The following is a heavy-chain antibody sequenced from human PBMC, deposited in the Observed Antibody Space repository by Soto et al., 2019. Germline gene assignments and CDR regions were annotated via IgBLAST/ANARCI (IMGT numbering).Heavy chain of an antibody. CDR1: GGSISSGDYY. CDR3: ARDYDYYDSSGSIWGMDV. V-gene: IGHV4-30-4*01. Sequence: SLTCTVSGGSISSGDYYWSWIRQPPGKGLEWIGYIYYSGSTYYNPSLKSRVTISVDTSKNQFSLKLSSVTAADTAVYYCARDYDYYDSSGSIWGMDVWGQGTTVTVSS. D-gene: IGHD3-22*01. J-gene: IGHJ6*02. CDR2: IYYSGST.